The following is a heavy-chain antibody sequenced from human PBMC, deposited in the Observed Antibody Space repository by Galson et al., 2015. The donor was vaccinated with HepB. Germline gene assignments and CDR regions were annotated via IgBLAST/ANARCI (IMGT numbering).Heavy chain of an antibody. CDR3: ATIVGATSYYFDY. CDR2: FDPEDGET. J-gene: IGHJ4*02. V-gene: IGHV1-24*01. Sequence: SVKVSCKVSGYTLTELPMHWVRQAPGKGLEWMGGFDPEDGETIYAQKFQGRVTMTEDTSTDTAYMELSSLRSEDTAVYYCATIVGATSYYFDYWGQGTLVTVSS. CDR1: GYTLTELP. D-gene: IGHD1-26*01.